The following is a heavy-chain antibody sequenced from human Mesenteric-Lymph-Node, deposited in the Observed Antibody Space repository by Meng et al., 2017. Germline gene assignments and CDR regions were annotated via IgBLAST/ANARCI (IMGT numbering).Heavy chain of an antibody. D-gene: IGHD3-10*01. CDR2: IYSDGNKT. V-gene: IGHV3-33*01. J-gene: IGHJ4*02. Sequence: GGSLRLSCAASGFTFSSYGMHWVRQAPGKGLEWVGLIYSDGNKTYYADASRFTISRDNSKSTLYLQVNSLTVEDTAMYYCARDDVLSGNNLDYWGQGTLVTVSS. CDR3: ARDDVLSGNNLDY. CDR1: GFTFSSYG.